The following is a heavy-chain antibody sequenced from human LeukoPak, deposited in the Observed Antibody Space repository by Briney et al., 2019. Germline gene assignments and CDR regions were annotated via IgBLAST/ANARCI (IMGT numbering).Heavy chain of an antibody. CDR3: AKVAAAGYY. CDR1: GFTFDDYA. J-gene: IGHJ4*02. V-gene: IGHV3-9*01. D-gene: IGHD6-13*01. CDR2: ITWNSDNI. Sequence: GRSLRLSCAASGFTFDDYAMHWVRQAPGKGLEWVSGITWNSDNIEYADSVKGRFTISRDNAKNSLYLQMNSLRAEDTALYYCAKVAAAGYYWGQGTLVTVSS.